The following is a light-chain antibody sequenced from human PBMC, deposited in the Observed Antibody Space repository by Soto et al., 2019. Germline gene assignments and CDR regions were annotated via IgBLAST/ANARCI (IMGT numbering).Light chain of an antibody. Sequence: DIVLTQSPGTLSLSPGERATLSCRASQSVDSRYLAWYQQKPGQAPRLVIHAVSRRATGIPDRFSGSGYGTDFTLTISRLEPEDFAEYYCQQYGNSPRYSFGQGTKLEIK. CDR3: QQYGNSPRYS. CDR2: AVS. CDR1: QSVDSRY. V-gene: IGKV3-20*01. J-gene: IGKJ2*03.